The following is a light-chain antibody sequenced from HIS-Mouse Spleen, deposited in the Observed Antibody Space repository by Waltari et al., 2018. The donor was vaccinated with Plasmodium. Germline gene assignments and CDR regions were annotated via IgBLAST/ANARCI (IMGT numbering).Light chain of an antibody. CDR3: MQGTHWPPWT. J-gene: IGKJ1*01. CDR1: QSLVNSDGNTY. Sequence: DVVMTQSPLSLPVTVGQRASISCRSSQSLVNSDGNTYLNWFQQKPGQSPRRLIYKVSNRDSGVPDRFSGSGSGTDFTLKISRVEAEDVGVYYCMQGTHWPPWTFGQGTKVEIK. V-gene: IGKV2-30*01. CDR2: KVS.